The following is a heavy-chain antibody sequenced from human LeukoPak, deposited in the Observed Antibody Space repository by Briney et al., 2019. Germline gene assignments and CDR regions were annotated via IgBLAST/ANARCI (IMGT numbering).Heavy chain of an antibody. D-gene: IGHD3-22*01. CDR2: IIPILGIA. CDR1: GGTFSSYA. CDR3: ARLEESGYYWDY. V-gene: IGHV1-69*04. J-gene: IGHJ4*02. Sequence: GSSVKVSCKASGGTFSSYAISWVRQAPGQGLEWMGRIIPILGIANYAQKFQGRVTITTDESTSTAYMELSSLRSEDTAVYYCARLEESGYYWDYWGQGTLVTVSS.